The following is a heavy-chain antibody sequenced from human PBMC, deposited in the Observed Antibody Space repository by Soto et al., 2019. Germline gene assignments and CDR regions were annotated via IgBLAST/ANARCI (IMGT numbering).Heavy chain of an antibody. V-gene: IGHV3-9*01. Sequence: GGSLRLSCAASGFTFDDYAMHWVRQAPGKGLEWVSGISWNSGSIGYADSVKGRFTISRDNAKNSLYLQMNSLRAEDTALYYCAKVVDTAMGPTFDYWGQGTLVTVSS. J-gene: IGHJ4*02. CDR2: ISWNSGSI. CDR3: AKVVDTAMGPTFDY. CDR1: GFTFDDYA. D-gene: IGHD5-18*01.